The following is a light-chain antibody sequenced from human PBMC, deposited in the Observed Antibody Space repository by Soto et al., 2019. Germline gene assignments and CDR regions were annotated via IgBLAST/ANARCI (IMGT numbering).Light chain of an antibody. V-gene: IGLV2-14*03. Sequence: QSVLTQPASASGSPGQSITISCTGTISDVSGYNFVSWYQQYPGKAPKLMIYDVSNRPSGVSNRFSGSKSGNTASLTISGLQAEDEADYHCSSYTSSNTYVFGAGTKSPS. CDR1: ISDVSGYNF. J-gene: IGLJ1*01. CDR3: SSYTSSNTYV. CDR2: DVS.